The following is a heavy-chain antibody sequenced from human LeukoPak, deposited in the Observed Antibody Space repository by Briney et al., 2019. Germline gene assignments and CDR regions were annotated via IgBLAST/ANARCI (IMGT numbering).Heavy chain of an antibody. CDR3: ARLHSRSSHTSFDY. V-gene: IGHV3-66*01. CDR1: GFTIITNY. Sequence: GSLRLPCAASGFTIITNYMSWVRQAPGRGLEWVSVIYSDGSTYYADSVKGRFTISRDISTNTLYLQLNSLRTEDTAVYYCARLHSRSSHTSFDYWGQGTLVTVSS. J-gene: IGHJ4*02. D-gene: IGHD6-6*01. CDR2: IYSDGST.